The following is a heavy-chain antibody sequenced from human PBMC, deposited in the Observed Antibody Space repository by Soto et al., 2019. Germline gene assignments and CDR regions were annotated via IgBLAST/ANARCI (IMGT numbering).Heavy chain of an antibody. V-gene: IGHV1-69*13. CDR1: GGTFSSYA. Sequence: SVKVSCKASGGTFSSYAISWVRQAPGQGLEWMGGIIPIFGTANYAQKFQGRVTITADESTSTAYMELSSLRSEDTAVYYCARVGKAVTEVVRGVIGWFDPWGQGTLVTVSS. D-gene: IGHD3-10*01. J-gene: IGHJ5*02. CDR3: ARVGKAVTEVVRGVIGWFDP. CDR2: IIPIFGTA.